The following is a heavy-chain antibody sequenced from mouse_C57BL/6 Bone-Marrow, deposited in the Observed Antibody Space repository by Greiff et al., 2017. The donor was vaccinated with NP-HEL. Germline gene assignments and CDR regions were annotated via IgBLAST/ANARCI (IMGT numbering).Heavy chain of an antibody. CDR2: IDPEDGDT. J-gene: IGHJ3*01. D-gene: IGHD2-1*01. Sequence: VHVKQSGAELVRPGASVKLSCTASGFNIKDYYMHWVKQRPEQGLEWIGRIDPEDGDTEYAPKFQGKATMTADTSSNTAYLQLSSLTSEDTAVYYCTTRDLLGSYWGQGTLVTVSA. CDR1: GFNIKDYY. V-gene: IGHV14-1*01. CDR3: TTRDLLGSY.